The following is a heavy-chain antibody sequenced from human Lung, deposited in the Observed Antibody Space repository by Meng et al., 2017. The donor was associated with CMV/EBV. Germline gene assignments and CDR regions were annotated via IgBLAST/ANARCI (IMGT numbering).Heavy chain of an antibody. D-gene: IGHD3-3*01. V-gene: IGHV3-53*01. CDR2: IYSGGST. Sequence: TVSSNYMSWCRQAPGKGLEWVSVIYSGGSTYYADSVKGRFTISRDNSKNTLYLQMNSLRAEDTAVYYCARGKYDFWSGYYPAPWFDPWGQGTLVTVSS. J-gene: IGHJ5*02. CDR3: ARGKYDFWSGYYPAPWFDP. CDR1: TVSSNY.